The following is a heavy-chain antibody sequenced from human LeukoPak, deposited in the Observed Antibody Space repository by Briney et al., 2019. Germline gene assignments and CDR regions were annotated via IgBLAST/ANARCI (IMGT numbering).Heavy chain of an antibody. V-gene: IGHV4-34*01. Sequence: GSLRLSCAASGFTFSDYYMSWIRQPPGKGLEWIGEINHSGSTNYNPSLKSRVTISVDTSKNQFSLKLSSVTAADTAVYYCASLYGGNSEHFDYWGQGTLVTVSS. CDR2: INHSGST. CDR3: ASLYGGNSEHFDY. D-gene: IGHD4-23*01. CDR1: GFTFSDYY. J-gene: IGHJ4*02.